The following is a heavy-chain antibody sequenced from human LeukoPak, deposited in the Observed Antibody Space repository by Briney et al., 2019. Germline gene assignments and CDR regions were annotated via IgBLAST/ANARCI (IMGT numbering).Heavy chain of an antibody. V-gene: IGHV4-59*01. D-gene: IGHD2-2*01. J-gene: IGHJ4*02. CDR1: GGSISSYY. Sequence: PSETLSLTCTVSGGSISSYYWSWIRQPPGKGLEWIGYIYYSGSTNYNPSLKSRVTISVDTSKNQFSLKLSSVTAADTAVYYCARVPDYCSSTSCYAAGGDYWGQGTLVTVSS. CDR2: IYYSGST. CDR3: ARVPDYCSSTSCYAAGGDY.